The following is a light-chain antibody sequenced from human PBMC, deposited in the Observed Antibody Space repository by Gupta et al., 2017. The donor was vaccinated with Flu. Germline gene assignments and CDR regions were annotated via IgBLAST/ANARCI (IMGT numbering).Light chain of an antibody. CDR1: QSISSY. Sequence: IVLSQFPAPLSLSPGERATLSCRASQSISSYLAWYQHKPGQDPRLLIYDAPYRATGIPARFSGSGSGTDFTLTISSLEPEDFAVYYCQQRTNRPPWTFGQGTKVEIK. V-gene: IGKV3-11*01. CDR3: QQRTNRPPWT. CDR2: DAP. J-gene: IGKJ1*01.